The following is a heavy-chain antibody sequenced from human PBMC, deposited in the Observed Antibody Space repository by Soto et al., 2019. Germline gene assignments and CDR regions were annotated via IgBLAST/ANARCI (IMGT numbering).Heavy chain of an antibody. J-gene: IGHJ4*02. CDR1: GGSISSSSYY. CDR2: IYYSVST. D-gene: IGHD1-20*01. CDR3: AGEGLHLHNDYFDY. V-gene: IGHV4-39*01. Sequence: LSLTCTVSGGSISSSSYYWGWIRQPPGKGLEWIGSIYYSVSTYYNPSLKSRVTISVDTSKNQFSLKLSSVTAADTAVYYCAGEGLHLHNDYFDYWGQGTLVTVSS.